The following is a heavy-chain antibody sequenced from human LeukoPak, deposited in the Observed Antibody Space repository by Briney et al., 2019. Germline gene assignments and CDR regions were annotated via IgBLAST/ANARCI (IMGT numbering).Heavy chain of an antibody. D-gene: IGHD3-3*01. V-gene: IGHV3-23*01. CDR2: ISGSGGST. Sequence: GGSLRLSCAAPGFTFSSYAMSWVRQAPGKGLEWVSAISGSGGSTYYADSVKGRFTIFRDNSKNTVYLQMNSLRAEDTAVYYCAKVPVFSVTISEVVTDDAFDIWGQGTIVTVSS. CDR3: AKVPVFSVTISEVVTDDAFDI. CDR1: GFTFSSYA. J-gene: IGHJ3*02.